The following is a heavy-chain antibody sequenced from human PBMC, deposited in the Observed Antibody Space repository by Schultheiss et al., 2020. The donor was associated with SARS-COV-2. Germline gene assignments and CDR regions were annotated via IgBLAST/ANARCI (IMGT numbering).Heavy chain of an antibody. J-gene: IGHJ4*02. CDR3: TRDSLLSWELTGAGFDY. V-gene: IGHV3-48*03. D-gene: IGHD1-26*01. CDR1: GFTFSSYE. Sequence: GGSLRLSCAASGFTFSSYEMNWVRQAPGKGLEWVSYISTGGSTIYYADSVKGRFTISRDNAKNSLYLQMNSLRAEDTAVYYCTRDSLLSWELTGAGFDYWGQGSLVTVSS. CDR2: ISTGGSTI.